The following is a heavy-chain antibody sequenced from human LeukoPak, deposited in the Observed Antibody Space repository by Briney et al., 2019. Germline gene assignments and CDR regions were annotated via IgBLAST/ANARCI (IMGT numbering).Heavy chain of an antibody. V-gene: IGHV6-1*01. CDR1: GDSVSSNSAA. D-gene: IGHD4-17*01. CDR2: TYYMSKWNT. CDR3: ARTDYGDLNWFDP. Sequence: SQTLSLTCAISGDSVSSNSAAWNWIRQSPSRGLEWLGRTYYMSKWNTQYAVSVESRIIINPDTSKNQFSLKLSSVTAADTAVYYCARTDYGDLNWFDPWGQGTLVTVSS. J-gene: IGHJ5*02.